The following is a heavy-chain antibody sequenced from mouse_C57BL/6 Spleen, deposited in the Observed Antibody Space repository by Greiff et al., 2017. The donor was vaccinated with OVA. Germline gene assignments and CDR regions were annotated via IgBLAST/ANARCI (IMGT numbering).Heavy chain of an antibody. CDR2: IDPETGGT. CDR3: TRRGGYYFDY. Sequence: VKLMESGAELVRPGASVTLSCKASGYTFTDYEMHWVKQTPVHGLEWIGAIDPETGGTAYNQKFKGKAILTADKSSRTAYMELRSLTSEDSAVYYCTRRGGYYFDYWGQGTTLTVSS. CDR1: GYTFTDYE. V-gene: IGHV1-15*01. J-gene: IGHJ2*01.